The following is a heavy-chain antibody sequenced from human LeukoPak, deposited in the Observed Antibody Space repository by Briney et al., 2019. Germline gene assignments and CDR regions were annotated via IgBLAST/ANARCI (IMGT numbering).Heavy chain of an antibody. V-gene: IGHV4-38-2*02. J-gene: IGHJ4*02. CDR3: ARKQGANTYNHFDY. CDR2: IYHSGST. Sequence: SETLSLTCTVSGYSITSGYYWGWIRQPPGRGLEWIGSIYHSGSTYYNPSLKSRVTISVDTSNNQFSLKVSSVTAADTAVYYCARKQGANTYNHFDYWGQGTLVTVSS. CDR1: GYSITSGYY. D-gene: IGHD4/OR15-4a*01.